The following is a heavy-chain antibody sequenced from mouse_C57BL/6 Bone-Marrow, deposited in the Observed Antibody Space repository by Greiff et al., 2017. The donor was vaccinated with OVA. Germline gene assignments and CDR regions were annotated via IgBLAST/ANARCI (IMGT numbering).Heavy chain of an antibody. V-gene: IGHV1-55*01. CDR1: GYTFTSYW. J-gene: IGHJ3*01. CDR3: AMEDYYSNRGAY. Sequence: VQLQQPGAELVKPGASVKMSCKASGYTFTSYWITWVKQRPGQGLEWIGDIYPGSGSTNYNEKFKSKATLTVDTSSSTAYMQLSSLTSEDSAVYFCAMEDYYSNRGAYWGQGTLVTVSA. D-gene: IGHD2-5*01. CDR2: IYPGSGST.